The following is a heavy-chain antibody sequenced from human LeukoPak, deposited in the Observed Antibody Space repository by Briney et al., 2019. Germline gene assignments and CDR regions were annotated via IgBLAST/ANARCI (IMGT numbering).Heavy chain of an antibody. J-gene: IGHJ4*02. CDR1: GYSSSSGYY. CDR2: IYHSGST. Sequence: SETLSLTCTVSGYSSSSGYYCGWMRQPPGKGLEWIGSIYHSGSTYYNPSLKSRVTISVDTSKNQFSLKLSSVTAADTAVYYCARYSRSYFFDYWGQGTLVTVSS. V-gene: IGHV4-38-2*02. CDR3: ARYSRSYFFDY. D-gene: IGHD1-26*01.